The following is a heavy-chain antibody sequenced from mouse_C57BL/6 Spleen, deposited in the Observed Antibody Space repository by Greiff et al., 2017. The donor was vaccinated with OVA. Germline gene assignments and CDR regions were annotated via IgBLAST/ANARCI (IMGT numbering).Heavy chain of an antibody. CDR3: ARELGRAMDY. J-gene: IGHJ4*01. CDR1: GYAFSSSW. CDR2: IYPGDGDT. Sequence: VEPGASVKLSCKASGYAFSSSWMNWVKQRPGKGLEWIGRIYPGDGDTNYNGKFKGKATLTADKSSSTAYMQLSSLTSEDSAVYFCARELGRAMDYWGQGTSVTVSS. V-gene: IGHV1-82*01. D-gene: IGHD4-1*01.